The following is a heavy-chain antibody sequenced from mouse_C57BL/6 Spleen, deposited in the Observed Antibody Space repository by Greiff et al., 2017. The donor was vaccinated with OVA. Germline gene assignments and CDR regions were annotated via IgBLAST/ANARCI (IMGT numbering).Heavy chain of an antibody. V-gene: IGHV5-6*01. Sequence: EVKVIESGGDLVKPGGSLKLSCAASGFTFSSYGMSWVRQTPDKRLEWVATISSGGSYTYYPDIVKGRFTISRDNAKNTLYLQMSRLKSEDTAMDYCARLGLLRAMDYWGQGTSVTVSS. D-gene: IGHD2-3*01. CDR3: ARLGLLRAMDY. J-gene: IGHJ4*01. CDR1: GFTFSSYG. CDR2: ISSGGSYT.